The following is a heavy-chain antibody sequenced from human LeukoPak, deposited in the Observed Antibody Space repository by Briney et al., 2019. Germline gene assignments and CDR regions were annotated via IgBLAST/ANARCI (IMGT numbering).Heavy chain of an antibody. CDR2: INHSGST. CDR1: GGSFSGYY. Sequence: SETLSLTCAVYGGSFSGYYWSWIRQPPGKGLEWIGEINHSGSTNYNPSLKSRVTISVDTSKNQFSLKLSSVTAADTAVYYCARGNFYYMDVWGKGTTVTVSS. J-gene: IGHJ6*03. CDR3: ARGNFYYMDV. V-gene: IGHV4-34*01.